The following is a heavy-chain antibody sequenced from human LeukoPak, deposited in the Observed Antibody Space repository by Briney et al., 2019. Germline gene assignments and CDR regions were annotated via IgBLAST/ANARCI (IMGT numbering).Heavy chain of an antibody. Sequence: KSSGTLSLTCTVSGDSINSLDLWSWVRQPPGKGLEWIGEIYHSGSTNYNPSLKSRVTITVDKSKNQFSLKLSSVTAADTAVYYCARDLRVVPAATAFDIWGQGTMVTVSS. V-gene: IGHV4-4*02. J-gene: IGHJ3*02. CDR2: IYHSGST. CDR3: ARDLRVVPAATAFDI. CDR1: GDSINSLDL. D-gene: IGHD2-2*01.